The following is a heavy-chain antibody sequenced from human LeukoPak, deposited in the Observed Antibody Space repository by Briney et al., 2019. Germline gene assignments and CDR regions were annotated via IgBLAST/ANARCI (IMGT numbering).Heavy chain of an antibody. CDR3: ARLGDHYDFWSGYYTGAFDI. CDR1: GFTFSSYS. V-gene: IGHV3-48*04. CDR2: ISSSSSTI. Sequence: GGSLRLSCAASGFTFSSYSMNWVRQAPGKGLEWVSYISSSSSTIYYADSVKGRFTISRDNAKNSLYLQMNSLRTEDTAVYYCARLGDHYDFWSGYYTGAFDIWGQGTMVTVSS. J-gene: IGHJ3*02. D-gene: IGHD3-3*01.